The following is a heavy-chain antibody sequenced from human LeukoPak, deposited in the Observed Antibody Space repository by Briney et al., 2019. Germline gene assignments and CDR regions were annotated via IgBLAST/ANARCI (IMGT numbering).Heavy chain of an antibody. CDR3: ARGRKRSSSGYLDY. CDR2: INHSGST. CDR1: GGSFSGYY. Sequence: SETLSLTCAVYGGSFSGYYWSWVRQPPGKGVEGMGEINHSGSTNYNTSLTSRVTISLDTSQNQFSLKLSSVTAADTAVYYCARGRKRSSSGYLDYWGQGTLVTVSS. J-gene: IGHJ4*02. D-gene: IGHD3-22*01. V-gene: IGHV4-34*01.